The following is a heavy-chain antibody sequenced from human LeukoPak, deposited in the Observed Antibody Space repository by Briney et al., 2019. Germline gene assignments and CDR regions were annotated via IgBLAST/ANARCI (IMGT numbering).Heavy chain of an antibody. CDR2: ISGSGGST. V-gene: IGHV3-23*01. J-gene: IGHJ3*02. CDR1: GLTFSSYA. CDR3: AKVLGYCSGGSCYSGPNDAFDI. Sequence: GGSLRLSCAASGLTFSSYALNWVRQAPGKGLEWVSAISGSGGSTYYADSVKGRFTVSRDNSRNTLSLQMNSLRSEDTAVYYCAKVLGYCSGGSCYSGPNDAFDIWGQGTMVTVSS. D-gene: IGHD2-15*01.